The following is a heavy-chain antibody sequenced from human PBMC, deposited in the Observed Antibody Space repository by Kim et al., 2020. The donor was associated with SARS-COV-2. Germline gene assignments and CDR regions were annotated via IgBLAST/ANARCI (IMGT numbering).Heavy chain of an antibody. CDR3: ASSGSYWDY. Sequence: SETLSLTCTVSGGSISSGSYYWSWIRQPAGKGLEWIGRIYTSGSTNYNPSLKSRVTISVDTSKNQFSLKLSSVTAADTAVYYCASSGSYWDYWGQGTLVTVSS. CDR2: IYTSGST. CDR1: GGSISSGSYY. V-gene: IGHV4-61*02. J-gene: IGHJ4*02. D-gene: IGHD3-10*01.